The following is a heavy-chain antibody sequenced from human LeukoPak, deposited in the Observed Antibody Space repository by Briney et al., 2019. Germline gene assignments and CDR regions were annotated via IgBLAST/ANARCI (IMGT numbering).Heavy chain of an antibody. CDR1: GGSISSGDYY. Sequence: SETLSLTCTVSGGSISSGDYYWSWIRQPPGKGLEWIGYIYYSGSTCYNPSLKSRVTISVDTSKNQFSLKLSSVTAADTAVYYCARDLFSPEGDAFDIWGQGTMVTVSS. V-gene: IGHV4-30-4*08. CDR2: IYYSGST. D-gene: IGHD1-14*01. J-gene: IGHJ3*02. CDR3: ARDLFSPEGDAFDI.